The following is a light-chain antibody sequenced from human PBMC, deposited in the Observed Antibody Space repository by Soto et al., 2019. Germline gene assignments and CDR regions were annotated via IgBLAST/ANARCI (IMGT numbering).Light chain of an antibody. V-gene: IGKV3-15*01. CDR2: GAS. CDR3: QQYHDWPGT. CDR1: QSVSSK. J-gene: IGKJ1*01. Sequence: EIVLTQSPGTLSVSPGERATLSCRASQSVSSKVAWYQQKPGQAPRLLFYGASTGATGIPARFSGSGSETEFTLSISSLQSEDFAVYYCQQYHDWPGTFGQGTKVEIK.